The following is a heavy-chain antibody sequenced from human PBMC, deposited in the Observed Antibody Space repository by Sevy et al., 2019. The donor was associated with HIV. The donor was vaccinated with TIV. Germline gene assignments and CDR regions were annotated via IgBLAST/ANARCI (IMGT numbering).Heavy chain of an antibody. Sequence: GGSLRLSCAASGFTFSSYGMHWVRQAPGKGLEWVAFIRYDGSNKYYADSVKGRFTISRDNSKNTLYLQMNSLRAEDTAVYYCAKLPFGGTTVTQGVDYWGQGTLVTVSS. V-gene: IGHV3-30*02. CDR2: IRYDGSNK. J-gene: IGHJ4*02. CDR3: AKLPFGGTTVTQGVDY. CDR1: GFTFSSYG. D-gene: IGHD4-4*01.